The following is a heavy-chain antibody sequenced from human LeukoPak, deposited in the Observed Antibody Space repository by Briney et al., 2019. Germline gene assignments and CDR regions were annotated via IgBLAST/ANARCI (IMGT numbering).Heavy chain of an antibody. Sequence: GASVKVSCTASGYTFTGYYMHWVRQAPGQGLEWMGWINPNSGGTNYAQKFQGRVTMTRDTSISTAYMELSRLRSDDTAVYYCARVRTLRTIFGVVTHNWFDPWGQGTLVTVSS. CDR3: ARVRTLRTIFGVVTHNWFDP. CDR2: INPNSGGT. V-gene: IGHV1-2*02. J-gene: IGHJ5*02. D-gene: IGHD3-3*01. CDR1: GYTFTGYY.